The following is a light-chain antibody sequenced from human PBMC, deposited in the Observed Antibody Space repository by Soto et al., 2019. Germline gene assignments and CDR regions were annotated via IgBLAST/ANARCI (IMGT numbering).Light chain of an antibody. J-gene: IGKJ5*01. CDR2: GAS. Sequence: EIVLTQSPGTLSLSPGERATLSCRAIQSVSSSYLAWYQQKPGQAPRLLIYGASSRATGIPDRFSGSGSGTDFTLTISRLAPEDFAVYYCQQYNSWPPITFGQGTRLEIK. V-gene: IGKV3-20*01. CDR1: QSVSSSY. CDR3: QQYNSWPPIT.